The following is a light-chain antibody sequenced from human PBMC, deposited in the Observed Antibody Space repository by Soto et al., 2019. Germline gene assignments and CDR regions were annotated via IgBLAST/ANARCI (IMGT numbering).Light chain of an antibody. J-gene: IGKJ1*01. CDR1: QSVSSSY. CDR2: GAS. V-gene: IGKV3-20*01. CDR3: QQYGKT. Sequence: EIVLTQSPGTLSLSPGERATLSCRATQSVSSSYLAWYQQKPGQAPRLLIYGASNRATGIPDRFSGSGSGTDFTLTISRLEPEDFAVYYCQQYGKTFGQGTKVEIK.